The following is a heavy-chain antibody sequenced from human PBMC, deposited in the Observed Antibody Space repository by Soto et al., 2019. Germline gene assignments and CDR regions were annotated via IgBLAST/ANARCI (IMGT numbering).Heavy chain of an antibody. Sequence: EVQLVESGGGLVQPGESLRLSCAASGFTFDYYWMHWVRQAPGKGLVWVSRVHSDGTTTTYDDSVKGRFTISRDNVRNTVSLQMSSLRAEDTVIYYCTRGDRGGFDLWGHGTVVTVSS. V-gene: IGHV3-74*01. CDR1: GFTFDYYW. D-gene: IGHD3-10*01. CDR2: VHSDGTTT. J-gene: IGHJ3*01. CDR3: TRGDRGGFDL.